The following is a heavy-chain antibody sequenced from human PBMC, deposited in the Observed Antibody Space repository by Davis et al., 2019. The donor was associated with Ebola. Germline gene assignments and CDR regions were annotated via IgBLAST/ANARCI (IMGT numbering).Heavy chain of an antibody. J-gene: IGHJ4*02. V-gene: IGHV3-23*01. CDR1: GFTFSNYA. CDR3: ARGWDYFDY. Sequence: PRGSLRLSCAASGFTFSNYAMTWARQAPGKGLEWVSAVTSSGGGTYYADSVKGRFTISRDNSKNTLSLQMNSLRDEDTAVYYCARGWDYFDYWGQGTLVTVSS. CDR2: VTSSGGGT. D-gene: IGHD1-26*01.